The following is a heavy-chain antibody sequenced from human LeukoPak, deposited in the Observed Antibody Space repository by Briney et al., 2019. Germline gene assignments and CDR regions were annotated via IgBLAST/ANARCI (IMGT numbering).Heavy chain of an antibody. D-gene: IGHD3-16*02. CDR2: INNDGSGT. J-gene: IGHJ4*02. CDR3: ARQGYDYVWGSYRLDY. Sequence: LTGGSLRLSCAASGFTFSSCWMHWVRQTPGKGLVWVSRINNDGSGTSYADSVKDRFTISRDNAKNILFLQMNSLRAEDTAVYYCARQGYDYVWGSYRLDYWGQGTLVTVSS. CDR1: GFTFSSCW. V-gene: IGHV3-74*01.